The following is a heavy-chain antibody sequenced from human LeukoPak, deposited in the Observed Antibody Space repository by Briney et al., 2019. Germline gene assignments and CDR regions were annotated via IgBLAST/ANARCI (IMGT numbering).Heavy chain of an antibody. CDR3: ARARTRYSGSYGGAFDI. V-gene: IGHV3-7*01. CDR1: GFTFSIYW. Sequence: PGGSLRLSCAASGFTFSIYWMSWVRQAPGKGLEWVANIKQDGSEKYYVDSVKGRFTISRDNAKNSLYLQMNSLRAEDTAVYYCARARTRYSGSYGGAFDIWGQGTMVTVSS. D-gene: IGHD1-26*01. J-gene: IGHJ3*02. CDR2: IKQDGSEK.